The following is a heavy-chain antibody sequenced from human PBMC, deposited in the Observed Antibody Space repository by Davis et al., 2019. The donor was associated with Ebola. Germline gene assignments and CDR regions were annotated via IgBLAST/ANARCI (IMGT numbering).Heavy chain of an antibody. J-gene: IGHJ5*02. Sequence: SGPTLVKPTETLTLTCTVSGFSLSNARMGVSWIRQPPGKGLEWIGSIYYSGSTYYNPSLKSRVTISVDTSKNQFSLKLSSVTAADTAVYYCAAIEYSSFRWFDPWGQGTLVTVSS. CDR1: GFSLSNARMG. CDR2: IYYSGST. D-gene: IGHD6-6*01. V-gene: IGHV4-39*01. CDR3: AAIEYSSFRWFDP.